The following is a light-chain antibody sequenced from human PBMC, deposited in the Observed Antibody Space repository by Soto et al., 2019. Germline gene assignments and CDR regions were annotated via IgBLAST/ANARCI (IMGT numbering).Light chain of an antibody. CDR2: IAS. J-gene: IGKJ5*01. Sequence: IRVTQSPSSLSASVGDRVTITCRASQSISRHLNWYQQKPGKAPKLLINIASSLQSGVPSRFSGSGSGTDFTLNISNVQPEDFATYYCQQTYSTPQPFGQGTRLEIK. CDR1: QSISRH. CDR3: QQTYSTPQP. V-gene: IGKV1-39*01.